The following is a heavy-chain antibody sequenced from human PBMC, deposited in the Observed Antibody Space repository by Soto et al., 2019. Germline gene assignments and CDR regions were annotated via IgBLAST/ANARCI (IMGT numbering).Heavy chain of an antibody. CDR1: GFTFSSYA. CDR3: AKATRRFLEWLPLFAP. CDR2: ISGSGGST. V-gene: IGHV3-23*01. J-gene: IGHJ5*02. D-gene: IGHD3-3*01. Sequence: GGSLRLSCAASGFTFSSYAMSWVRQAPGEGLEWVSAISGSGGSTYYADSVKGRFTISRDNSKNTLYLQMNSLRAEDTAVYYCAKATRRFLEWLPLFAPWGQGTLVTVSS.